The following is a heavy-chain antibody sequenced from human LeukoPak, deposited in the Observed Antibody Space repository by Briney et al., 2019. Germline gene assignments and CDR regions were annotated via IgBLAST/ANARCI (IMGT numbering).Heavy chain of an antibody. CDR1: GGPISSYY. Sequence: SETLSLTCTVSGGPISSYYWSWIRQPPGKGLEWIGYIYYSGSTNYNPSLKSRVTISVDTSKNRFSLKLSSVTAADTAVYYCARGPYDSSGHDAFDIWGQGTMVTVSS. CDR3: ARGPYDSSGHDAFDI. D-gene: IGHD3-22*01. J-gene: IGHJ3*02. CDR2: IYYSGST. V-gene: IGHV4-59*01.